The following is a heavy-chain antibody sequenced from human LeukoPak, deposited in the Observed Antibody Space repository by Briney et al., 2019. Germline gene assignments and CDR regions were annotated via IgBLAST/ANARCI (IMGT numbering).Heavy chain of an antibody. D-gene: IGHD3-3*01. CDR2: TSPSGGTI. V-gene: IGHV3-11*01. CDR3: AREKKTEWTTGAFDM. Sequence: GGSLRLSCAASGFTFSDYYMSWIRQAPETGLEWLSYTSPSGGTIYYTDSVKGRFTMSRDNAQNALYLEMNSLRAEDTAVHYCAREKKTEWTTGAFDMWGQGTMVIVSS. J-gene: IGHJ3*02. CDR1: GFTFSDYY.